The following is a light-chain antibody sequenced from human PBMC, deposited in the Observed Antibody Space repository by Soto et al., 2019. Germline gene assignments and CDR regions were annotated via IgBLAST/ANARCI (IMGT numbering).Light chain of an antibody. CDR3: QQFSSYPLT. J-gene: IGKJ4*01. Sequence: EIFLTQSPDTLSLSPGERATLTCRASQSVTNYIAWYQQRPGQAPRLLIYDASNRATGVPARFSGSRSGTDFTLTISRLEPEDFAVYYCQQFSSYPLTFGGGTKVEIK. V-gene: IGKV3-11*01. CDR1: QSVTNY. CDR2: DAS.